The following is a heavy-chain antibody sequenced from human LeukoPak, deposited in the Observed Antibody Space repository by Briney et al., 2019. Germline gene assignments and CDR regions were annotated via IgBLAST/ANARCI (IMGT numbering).Heavy chain of an antibody. CDR3: ARVTGGWYYYGY. CDR2: IYYSGST. Sequence: SETLSLTCTVSGGSISSSSYYWGWIRQPPGKGLEWIGSIYYSGSTYYNPSLKSRVTISVDTSKNQFSLKLSSVTAADTAVFYCARVTGGWYYYGYWGQGTLVTVSS. CDR1: GGSISSSSYY. J-gene: IGHJ4*02. D-gene: IGHD6-19*01. V-gene: IGHV4-39*07.